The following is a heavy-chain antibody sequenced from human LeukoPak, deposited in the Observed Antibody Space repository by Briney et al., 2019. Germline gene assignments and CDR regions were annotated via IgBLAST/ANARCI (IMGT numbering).Heavy chain of an antibody. V-gene: IGHV1-8*01. CDR3: ARGRVSCLDY. J-gene: IGHJ4*02. CDR1: GYTFTSYD. D-gene: IGHD1-26*01. Sequence: ASVKVSCKASGYTFTSYDINWVRQATGQGPEWMGWMNPNSGNIGYAQKFQGRLTMTRDTSITTAYMELSSLRSEDTAVYYCARGRVSCLDYWGQGTLVTVSS. CDR2: MNPNSGNI.